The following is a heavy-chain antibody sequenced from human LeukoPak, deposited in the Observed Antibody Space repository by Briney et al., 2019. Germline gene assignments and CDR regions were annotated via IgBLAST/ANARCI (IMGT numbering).Heavy chain of an antibody. D-gene: IGHD6-13*01. Sequence: SETLSLTCAVYGGSFSGYYWSWIRQPPGKGLEWIGEINHSGSTNYNLSLKSRVTISVDTSKNQFSLKLSSVTAADTAVYYCARGLDRWYSSSWSSYYFDYWGQGTLVTVSS. J-gene: IGHJ4*02. CDR3: ARGLDRWYSSSWSSYYFDY. CDR1: GGSFSGYY. V-gene: IGHV4-34*01. CDR2: INHSGST.